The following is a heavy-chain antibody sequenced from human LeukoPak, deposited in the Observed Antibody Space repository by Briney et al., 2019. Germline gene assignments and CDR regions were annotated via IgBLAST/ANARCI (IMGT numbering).Heavy chain of an antibody. Sequence: ASVKVTCKASGYTFTSYAMNWVRQAPGQGLEWMGWINTNTGNPTYAQGFTGRFVFSLDTSVSTAYLQISSLKAEDTAVYYCASSGYDSEYYFDYWGQGTLVTVSS. V-gene: IGHV7-4-1*02. CDR1: GYTFTSYA. D-gene: IGHD5-12*01. CDR2: INTNTGNP. J-gene: IGHJ4*02. CDR3: ASSGYDSEYYFDY.